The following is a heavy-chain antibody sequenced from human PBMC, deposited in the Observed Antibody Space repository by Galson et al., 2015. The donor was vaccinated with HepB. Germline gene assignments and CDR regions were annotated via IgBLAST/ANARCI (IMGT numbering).Heavy chain of an antibody. CDR3: ASEEMATIRAFDI. D-gene: IGHD5-24*01. CDR1: GFTFGSYS. J-gene: IGHJ3*02. Sequence: LRLSCAASGFTFGSYSMNWVRQAPGKGLEWVSSISSSSSYIYYADSVKGRFTISRDNAKNSLYLQMNSLRAEDTAVYYCASEEMATIRAFDIWGQGTMVTVSS. V-gene: IGHV3-21*01. CDR2: ISSSSSYI.